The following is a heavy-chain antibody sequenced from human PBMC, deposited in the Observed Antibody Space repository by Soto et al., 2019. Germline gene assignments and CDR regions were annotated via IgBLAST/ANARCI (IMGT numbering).Heavy chain of an antibody. CDR1: GFSFGSYS. D-gene: IGHD2-2*01. V-gene: IGHV3-48*02. J-gene: IGHJ6*02. CDR2: ISGRGTTT. CDR3: ARLGYXSSATCKYYFYYYGMDV. Sequence: GGSVRLSCEASGFSFGSYSMNWVRQAPGKGLEWVSFISGRGTTTYYADSVRGRFTVSRDNAKNSLSLEVNSLRDEDTAVYYCARLGYXSSATCKYYFYYYGMDVWGQGTTVTVSS.